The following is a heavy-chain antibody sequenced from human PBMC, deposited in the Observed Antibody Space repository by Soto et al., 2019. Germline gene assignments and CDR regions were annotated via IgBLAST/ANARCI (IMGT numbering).Heavy chain of an antibody. CDR3: GRDVFCGGAPACPDMDV. J-gene: IGHJ6*02. V-gene: IGHV1-18*04. CDR2: ISGYNGNT. D-gene: IGHD2-21*01. CDR1: GYTFSGYS. Sequence: QVVLEQSGGEVKKPGASVKVSCKASGYTFSGYSITWVRQAPGQGLEWMGRISGYNGNTNYARTLRGRLTLTTDTSTSTPYMELRSLTSDDTAVYYCGRDVFCGGAPACPDMDVWGQGTTVTVSS.